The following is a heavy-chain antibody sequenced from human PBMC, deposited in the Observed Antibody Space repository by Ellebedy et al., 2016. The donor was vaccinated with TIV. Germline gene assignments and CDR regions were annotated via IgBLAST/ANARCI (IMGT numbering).Heavy chain of an antibody. Sequence: AASVKVSCKASGYTFTGYYMHWVRQAPGQGLEWMGWINPNSGGTNYAQKFQGRVTMTRDTSISTAYMELSRLRSDDTAVYYCARETTRSGYGMDVWGQGTTVTVSS. D-gene: IGHD4-17*01. V-gene: IGHV1-2*02. CDR3: ARETTRSGYGMDV. CDR2: INPNSGGT. CDR1: GYTFTGYY. J-gene: IGHJ6*02.